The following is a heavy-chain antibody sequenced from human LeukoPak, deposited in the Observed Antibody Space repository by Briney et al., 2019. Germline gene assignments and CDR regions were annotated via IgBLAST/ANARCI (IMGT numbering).Heavy chain of an antibody. D-gene: IGHD2-2*01. CDR3: AKSRLVAFDY. CDR1: GFTFSSYA. V-gene: IGHV3-23*01. CDR2: ISGSGGST. Sequence: AGSLRLSCAASGFTFSSYAMSWVRQAPGKGLEWVSAISGSGGSTYYADSVKGRFTISRGNSKNTLYLQMNSLRAEDTAVYYCAKSRLVAFDYWGQGTLVTVSS. J-gene: IGHJ4*02.